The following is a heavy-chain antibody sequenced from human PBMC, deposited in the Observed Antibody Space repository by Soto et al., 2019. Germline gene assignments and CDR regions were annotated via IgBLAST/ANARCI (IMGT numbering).Heavy chain of an antibody. CDR3: ARDGLTYYYDSSGPNWFDP. CDR2: IYTSGST. CDR1: GGSISSYY. V-gene: IGHV4-4*07. J-gene: IGHJ5*02. D-gene: IGHD3-22*01. Sequence: KASETLSLTCTVSGGSISSYYWSWIRQPAGKGLEWIGRIYTSGSTNYNPSLKSRVTMSVDTSKNQFSLKLSSVTAADTAVYYCARDGLTYYYDSSGPNWFDPWGQGTLVTVSS.